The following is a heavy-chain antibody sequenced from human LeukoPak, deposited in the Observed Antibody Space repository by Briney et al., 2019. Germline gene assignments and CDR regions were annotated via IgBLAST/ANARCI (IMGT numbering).Heavy chain of an antibody. Sequence: AGGSLRLSCAASGFAFNTYEMNWVRQAPGKGLEWISYISSRGSAIHYADSVKGRFTISRDNSKNSLYLQMSSLRAEDTAVYYCAREDPDYFDSWGQGTLVTVSS. CDR1: GFAFNTYE. CDR2: ISSRGSAI. V-gene: IGHV3-48*03. J-gene: IGHJ4*02. CDR3: AREDPDYFDS.